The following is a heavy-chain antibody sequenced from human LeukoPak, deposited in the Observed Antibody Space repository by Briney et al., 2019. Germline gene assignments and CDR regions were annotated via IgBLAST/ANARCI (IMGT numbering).Heavy chain of an antibody. CDR2: IYYSGST. V-gene: IGHV4-30-4*08. CDR3: ARLTWTGTGNWFDP. D-gene: IGHD3/OR15-3a*01. Sequence: SETLSLTCTVSGGSISSGDYYWSWIRQPPGKGLEWIGYIYYSGSTYYNPSLKSRVTISVDTSKNQFSLKLSSVTAADTAVYYCARLTWTGTGNWFDPWGQGTLVTVSS. CDR1: GGSISSGDYY. J-gene: IGHJ5*02.